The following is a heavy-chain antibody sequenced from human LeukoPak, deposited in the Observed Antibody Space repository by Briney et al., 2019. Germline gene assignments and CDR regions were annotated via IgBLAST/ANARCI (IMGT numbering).Heavy chain of an antibody. D-gene: IGHD3-10*01. Sequence: SVKVSCKASGGTFSGYGFSWVRQAPGQGLEWMGGIIPIFGTTNYAQNFQGRLTITADEYTSTAYMELSSLRSEDTAVYYCAKGDTMGPFDYWGQGTLVTVSS. V-gene: IGHV1-69*13. J-gene: IGHJ4*02. CDR2: IIPIFGTT. CDR3: AKGDTMGPFDY. CDR1: GGTFSGYG.